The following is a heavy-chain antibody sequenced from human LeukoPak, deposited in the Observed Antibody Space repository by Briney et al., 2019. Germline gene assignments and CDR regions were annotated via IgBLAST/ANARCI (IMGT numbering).Heavy chain of an antibody. CDR3: AKDPGGLAMIVVNDDY. CDR2: ISGSGGST. V-gene: IGHV3-23*01. D-gene: IGHD3-22*01. Sequence: GGSLRLSCAASGFTFSSYAMSWVRQAPGKGLERVSAISGSGGSTYYADSVKGRFTISRDNSKNTLYLQMNGLRAEDTAVYYCAKDPGGLAMIVVNDDYWGQGTLVTVSS. J-gene: IGHJ4*02. CDR1: GFTFSSYA.